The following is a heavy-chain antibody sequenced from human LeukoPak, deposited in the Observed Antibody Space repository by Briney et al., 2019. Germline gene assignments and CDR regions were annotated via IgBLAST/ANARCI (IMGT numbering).Heavy chain of an antibody. D-gene: IGHD1-14*01. CDR3: ARDILGNFDY. CDR1: GLTVSSNY. CDR2: IYSGGST. V-gene: IGHV3-53*01. J-gene: IGHJ4*02. Sequence: SGGSLRLSCAASGLTVSSNYMSWVRQAPGKGLEWVSVIYSGGSTYYADSVKGRFTISRDNSKNTLYLQMNSLRAEDTAVYYCARDILGNFDYWGQGTLVTVSS.